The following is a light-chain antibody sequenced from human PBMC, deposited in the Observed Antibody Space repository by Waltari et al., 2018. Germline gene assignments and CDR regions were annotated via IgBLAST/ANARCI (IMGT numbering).Light chain of an antibody. CDR2: GAS. CDR3: QQYNNWPPVFT. CDR1: HSISNN. J-gene: IGKJ3*01. Sequence: ATLSCRASHSISNNLAWYQQKPGQAPRLLIYGASARATGIPARFSGSGSGTEFTLTISSLQSEDFAIYYCQQYNNWPPVFTFGPGTKVDF. V-gene: IGKV3-15*01.